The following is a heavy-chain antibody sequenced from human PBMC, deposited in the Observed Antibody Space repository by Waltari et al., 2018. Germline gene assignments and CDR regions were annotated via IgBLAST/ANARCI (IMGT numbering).Heavy chain of an antibody. J-gene: IGHJ4*02. CDR3: ARAITRIFSFDF. CDR2: INPSGGST. D-gene: IGHD3-22*01. CDR1: GYTFSSYY. V-gene: IGHV1-46*01. Sequence: QVQLVQSGAEVKKPGASVRVSCKTSGYTFSSYYIHWVRLAPGQGLEWMGIINPSGGSTSFAQKFQGRVTMTRDTSTSTVYMELSSLRSEDTAIYYCARAITRIFSFDFWGQGTLVTVSS.